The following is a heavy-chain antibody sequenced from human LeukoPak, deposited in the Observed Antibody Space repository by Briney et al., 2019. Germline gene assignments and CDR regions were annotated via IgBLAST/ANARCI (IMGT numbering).Heavy chain of an antibody. D-gene: IGHD3-16*01. V-gene: IGHV3-7*01. J-gene: IGHJ4*02. CDR2: IKEDGSEK. CDR1: EFTFSNYW. Sequence: TGGSLRLSCAASEFTFSNYWMTWVRQAPGKGLEWVANIKEDGSEKYYVDSVKGRFTISRDNAKKSLYLEMNSLRAEDTAVYYCARDDEITFGTVNWGQGTLVTVSS. CDR3: ARDDEITFGTVN.